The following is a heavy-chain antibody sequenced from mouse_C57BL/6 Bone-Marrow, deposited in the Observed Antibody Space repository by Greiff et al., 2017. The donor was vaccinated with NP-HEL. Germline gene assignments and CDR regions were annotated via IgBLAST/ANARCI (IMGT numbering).Heavy chain of an antibody. D-gene: IGHD1-1*02. CDR2: IDPEDGAT. V-gene: IGHV14-2*01. Sequence: CGAELLKPGASVKLSCTASGFNIKDYYMHWVQHRTEQGLQWICRIDPEDGATQYAPKFQGKATITADTSSNTAYLQLSSLTSEDTAVYYCANYGPAWFAYWGQGTLVTVSA. CDR3: ANYGPAWFAY. CDR1: GFNIKDYY. J-gene: IGHJ3*01.